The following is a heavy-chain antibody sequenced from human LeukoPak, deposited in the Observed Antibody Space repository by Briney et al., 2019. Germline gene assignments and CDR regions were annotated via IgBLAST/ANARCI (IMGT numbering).Heavy chain of an antibody. CDR3: ARETTEADDY. CDR2: INGNSGAT. Sequence: ASAKVSCKASGYTFNIHYIHWVRQAPGQGLEWVGWINGNSGATQYAQKLQGRVIMTTDTSITTVYMELSRLTSDDTAVYYCARETTEADDYWGQGTLVTVSS. D-gene: IGHD1-1*01. CDR1: GYTFNIHY. J-gene: IGHJ4*02. V-gene: IGHV1-2*02.